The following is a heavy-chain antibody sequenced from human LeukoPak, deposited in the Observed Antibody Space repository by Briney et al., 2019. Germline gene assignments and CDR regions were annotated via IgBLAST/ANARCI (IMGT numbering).Heavy chain of an antibody. CDR2: ILYDGSNK. CDR1: GFTFSSYG. Sequence: PGGSLRLSCAASGFTFSSYGMHWVRQAPGKGLEWVAVILYDGSNKYYADAVKGRFTISRDNSKNTLYLQMNSLRAEDTAVYYCARDAVYSSSWQYYWGQGTLVTVSS. D-gene: IGHD6-13*01. V-gene: IGHV3-33*01. CDR3: ARDAVYSSSWQYY. J-gene: IGHJ4*02.